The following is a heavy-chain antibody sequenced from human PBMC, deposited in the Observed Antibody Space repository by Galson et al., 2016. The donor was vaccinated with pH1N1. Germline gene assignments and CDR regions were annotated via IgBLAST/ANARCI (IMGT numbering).Heavy chain of an antibody. D-gene: IGHD3-9*01. CDR3: AKDRPQMMLRYFDWLLGDAMDV. J-gene: IGHJ6*02. CDR1: GFAFSNYG. Sequence: SLRLSCAASGFAFSNYGIHWVRQAPGKGLEWVAVIWFDRSNTHYADSVKGRFTISRDDSKNTVFLLLDSLRPEDTAVYHCAKDRPQMMLRYFDWLLGDAMDVWGQGTTVIVSS. V-gene: IGHV3-33*06. CDR2: IWFDRSNT.